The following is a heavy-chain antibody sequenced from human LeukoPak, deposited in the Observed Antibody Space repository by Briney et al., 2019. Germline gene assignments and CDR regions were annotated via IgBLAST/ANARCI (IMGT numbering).Heavy chain of an antibody. CDR3: AKDPSHYDFWSGYFNY. Sequence: PGGSLRLSCAASGFTFSSYGMHWVRQAPGKGLEWVAFIRYDGSNKYYADSVKGRFTISRDNSKNTLYLQMNSLRAEDTAVYYCAKDPSHYDFWSGYFNYWGQGTLVTVSS. CDR1: GFTFSSYG. CDR2: IRYDGSNK. V-gene: IGHV3-30*02. D-gene: IGHD3-3*01. J-gene: IGHJ4*02.